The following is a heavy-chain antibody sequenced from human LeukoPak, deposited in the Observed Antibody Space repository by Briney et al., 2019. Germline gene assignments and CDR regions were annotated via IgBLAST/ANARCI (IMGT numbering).Heavy chain of an antibody. Sequence: PSETLSLTCAVYGGSFSGYYWSWIRQPPGKGLEWIGEINHSGSTNYNPSLKSRVTISVDTSKNQFSLKLSSVTAADTAVYYCARGGGGVRREDFDYWGQGTLVTVSS. J-gene: IGHJ4*02. CDR3: ARGGGGVRREDFDY. D-gene: IGHD2-21*01. CDR2: INHSGST. CDR1: GGSFSGYY. V-gene: IGHV4-34*01.